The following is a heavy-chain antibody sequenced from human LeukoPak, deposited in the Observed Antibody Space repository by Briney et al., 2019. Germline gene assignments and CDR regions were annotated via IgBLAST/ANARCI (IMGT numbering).Heavy chain of an antibody. V-gene: IGHV4-39*01. J-gene: IGHJ3*01. Sequence: SETLTLTCTVSGDSISNHNDFWGWIRQPPGKGLEWIANIYTSGRTLFNSSLKSRVALSLDTTKNQVSLKLNSVTAADSAVYYCARCPEYTRSSRWAFDFWGQGTMVIVSS. CDR1: GDSISNHNDF. D-gene: IGHD1-14*01. CDR2: IYTSGRT. CDR3: ARCPEYTRSSRWAFDF.